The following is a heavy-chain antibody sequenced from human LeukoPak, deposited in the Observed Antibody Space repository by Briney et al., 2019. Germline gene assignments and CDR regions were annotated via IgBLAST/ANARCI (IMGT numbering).Heavy chain of an antibody. CDR3: VNSDYYYYYGMDV. Sequence: ASVKVSCKVSGYPLSDLALQWVRQAPGKGLEWMGGIDHEDGNIIYAQNFQGRATVTEDTSTDTVYMEPSGLRSDDTAVYYCVNSDYYYYYGMDVWGQGTPVTVSS. V-gene: IGHV1-24*01. D-gene: IGHD2-15*01. CDR2: IDHEDGNI. J-gene: IGHJ6*02. CDR1: GYPLSDLA.